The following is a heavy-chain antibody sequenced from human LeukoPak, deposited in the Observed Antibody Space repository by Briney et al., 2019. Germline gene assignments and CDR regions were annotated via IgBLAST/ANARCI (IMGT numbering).Heavy chain of an antibody. CDR1: GGSFSGYY. Sequence: ASETLSLTCAVYGGSFSGYYWSWIRQPPGKGLEWIGEINHSGSTNYNPSLKSRVTISVDTSKNQFSLKLSSVTAADTAVYYCARAGFLGYCSSTSCYASRRYFDLWGRGTLVTVSS. J-gene: IGHJ2*01. V-gene: IGHV4-34*01. D-gene: IGHD2-2*01. CDR2: INHSGST. CDR3: ARAGFLGYCSSTSCYASRRYFDL.